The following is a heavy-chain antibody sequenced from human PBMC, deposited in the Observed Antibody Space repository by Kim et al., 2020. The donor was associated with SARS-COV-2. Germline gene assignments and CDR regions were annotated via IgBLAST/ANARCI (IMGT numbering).Heavy chain of an antibody. Sequence: ASVKVSCKASGYTFTDYGLHWVRQAPGQRLEWMGWVNTNNNNTKYSQTFQGRHTLTWDTSANTGYMELTSLRSEDTAVYYCAREEFMAGYGMDVWGQGTTVTVSS. CDR1: GYTFTDYG. V-gene: IGHV1-3*04. CDR3: AREEFMAGYGMDV. CDR2: VNTNNNNT. D-gene: IGHD3-22*01. J-gene: IGHJ6*02.